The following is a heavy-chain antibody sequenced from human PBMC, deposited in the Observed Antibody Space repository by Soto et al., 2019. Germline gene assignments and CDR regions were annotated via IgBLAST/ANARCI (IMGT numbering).Heavy chain of an antibody. CDR2: ISAYNGNT. J-gene: IGHJ5*02. V-gene: IGHV1-18*01. CDR1: GYTFTSYG. Sequence: ASVKVSCKASGYTFTSYGISWVRQAPGQGLDWMGWISAYNGNTNYAQKLQGRVTMTTDTSTSTTYMELRSLRSDDTAVYYCARCIRSCSGGSCYCNWFDPWGQGTLVTVSS. CDR3: ARCIRSCSGGSCYCNWFDP. D-gene: IGHD2-15*01.